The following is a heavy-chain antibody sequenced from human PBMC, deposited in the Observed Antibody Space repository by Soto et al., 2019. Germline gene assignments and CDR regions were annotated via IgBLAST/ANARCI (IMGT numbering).Heavy chain of an antibody. CDR1: GGTFSSYA. CDR2: IIPIFGTA. CDR3: ARDLRSCSGGSCYPYYYGMDV. J-gene: IGHJ6*02. V-gene: IGHV1-69*13. Sequence: ASVKVSCKASGGTFSSYAISWVRRAPGQGLEWMGGIIPIFGTANYAQKFQGRVTITADESTSTAYMELSSLRSEDTAVYYCARDLRSCSGGSCYPYYYGMDVWGQGTTVTVSS. D-gene: IGHD2-15*01.